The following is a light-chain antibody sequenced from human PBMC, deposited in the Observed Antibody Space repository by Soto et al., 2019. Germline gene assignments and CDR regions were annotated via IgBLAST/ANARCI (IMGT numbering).Light chain of an antibody. CDR3: MQALHPPWT. CDR2: LGS. CDR1: QSLLHSNGYNY. J-gene: IGKJ1*01. V-gene: IGKV2-28*01. Sequence: DIVMTQSPLSLPVTPGEPASISCRSSQSLLHSNGYNYLDWYLQKPGQSPQLLIYLGSNRASGVPARFSGSGSGTDFTLKISRVEAEDLGFYYCMQALHPPWTFGQGTKVEIK.